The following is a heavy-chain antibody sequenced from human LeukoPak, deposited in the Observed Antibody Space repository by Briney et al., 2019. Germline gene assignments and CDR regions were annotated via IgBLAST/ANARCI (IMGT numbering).Heavy chain of an antibody. CDR3: AKDWEESTSLYDTGAFDI. J-gene: IGHJ3*02. CDR2: ISYDGSNK. CDR1: GFTFSSYG. V-gene: IGHV3-30*18. Sequence: GGSLRLSCAASGFTFSSYGMHWVRQAPGKGLEWVAVISYDGSNKYYADSVKGRFTISRDNSKNTLYLQMNSLRAEDTAVYYCAKDWEESTSLYDTGAFDIWGQGTMVTVSS. D-gene: IGHD2-2*01.